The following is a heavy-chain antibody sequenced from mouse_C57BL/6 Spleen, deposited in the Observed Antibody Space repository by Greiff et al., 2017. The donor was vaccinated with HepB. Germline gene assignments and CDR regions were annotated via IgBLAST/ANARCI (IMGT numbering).Heavy chain of an antibody. J-gene: IGHJ2*01. Sequence: VKVVESGPGLVAPSQSLSITCTVSGFSLTSYAISWVRQPPGKGLEWLGVIWTGGGTNYNSALKSRLSISKDNSKSQVFLKMNSLQTDDTARYYCARGSPTVVAYYFDYWGQGTTLTVSS. CDR2: IWTGGGT. V-gene: IGHV2-9-1*01. CDR1: GFSLTSYA. D-gene: IGHD1-1*01. CDR3: ARGSPTVVAYYFDY.